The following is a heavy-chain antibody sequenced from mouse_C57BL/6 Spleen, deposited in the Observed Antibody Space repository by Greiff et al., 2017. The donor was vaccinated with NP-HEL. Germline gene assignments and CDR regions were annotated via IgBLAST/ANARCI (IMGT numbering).Heavy chain of an antibody. J-gene: IGHJ4*01. D-gene: IGHD1-1*01. CDR2: INPNNGGT. CDR3: ARSTTPHYAMDY. V-gene: IGHV1-26*01. CDR1: GYTFTDYY. Sequence: EVQLQQSGPELVKPGASVKISCKASGYTFTDYYMNWVKQSHGKSLEWIGDINPNNGGTSYNQKFKGKATLTVDKSSSTAYMELRSLTSEDSAVYYCARSTTPHYAMDYWGQGTSVTVSS.